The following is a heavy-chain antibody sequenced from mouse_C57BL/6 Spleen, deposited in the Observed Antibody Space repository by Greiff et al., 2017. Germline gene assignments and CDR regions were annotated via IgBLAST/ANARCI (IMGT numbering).Heavy chain of an antibody. Sequence: DVKLVESGGDLVKPGGSLKLSCAASGFTFSSYGMSWVRQTPDKRLEWVATISSGGSYTYYPDSVKGRFTISRDNAKNTLYLQMSSLKSEDTAMYYCARHEVYYGKPWFAYWGQGTLVTVSA. CDR3: ARHEVYYGKPWFAY. CDR2: ISSGGSYT. D-gene: IGHD2-1*01. V-gene: IGHV5-6*02. J-gene: IGHJ3*01. CDR1: GFTFSSYG.